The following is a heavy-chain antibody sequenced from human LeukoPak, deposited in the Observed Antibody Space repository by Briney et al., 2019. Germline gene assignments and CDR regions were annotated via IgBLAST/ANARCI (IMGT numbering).Heavy chain of an antibody. D-gene: IGHD6-13*01. CDR3: AKGAIAAAGNDY. V-gene: IGHV1-2*02. Sequence: GAPVKASCTPFGYTFTGYYIPEGRRSPGQGLEWMGWINPNSGGTNYAQKFQGRVTMTRDTSISTAYMELSRLRSDDTAVYYCAKGAIAAAGNDYWGQGTLVTVSS. CDR1: GYTFTGYY. J-gene: IGHJ4*02. CDR2: INPNSGGT.